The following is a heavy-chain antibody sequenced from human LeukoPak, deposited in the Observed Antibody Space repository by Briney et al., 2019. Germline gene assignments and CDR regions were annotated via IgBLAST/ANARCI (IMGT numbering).Heavy chain of an antibody. D-gene: IGHD5-12*01. CDR1: GDSISSYF. CDR2: MYTSGNT. V-gene: IGHV4-4*07. J-gene: IGHJ4*02. CDR3: ARDSGYDLS. Sequence: SETLSLTCTVSGDSISSYFWSWIRQPAGKGLELIGRMYTSGNTIYNPSLKSRVSMSVDTSKNQLSLKVRSVTAADMAVYYCARDSGYDLSWGQGTLVTVSS.